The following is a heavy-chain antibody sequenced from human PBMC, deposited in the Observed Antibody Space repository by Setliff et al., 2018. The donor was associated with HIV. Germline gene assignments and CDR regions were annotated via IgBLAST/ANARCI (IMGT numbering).Heavy chain of an antibody. CDR3: ASLTTDRFLEWLFVY. D-gene: IGHD3-3*01. Sequence: PSETLSLTCTVSGGSIRSSSYFWGWIRQPPGKGLEWIGSIHYSGSTCYNPSLKSRVTISVDTSKNPFSLKLSSVTAADTAVYYCASLTTDRFLEWLFVYWGQGTLVTVSS. CDR1: GGSIRSSSYF. CDR2: IHYSGST. V-gene: IGHV4-39*07. J-gene: IGHJ4*02.